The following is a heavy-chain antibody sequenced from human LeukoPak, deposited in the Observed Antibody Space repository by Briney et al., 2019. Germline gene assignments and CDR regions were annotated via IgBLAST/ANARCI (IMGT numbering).Heavy chain of an antibody. CDR1: GGSISSYY. D-gene: IGHD3-22*01. Sequence: SETLSLTCTVSGGSISSYYWSWIRQPAGKVLEWIGRIYTSGSTNYNPSLKSRVTMSVDTSKNQFSLKLSSVTAADTAVYYCARVVYYDSSGYSDYWGQGTLVTVSS. CDR3: ARVVYYDSSGYSDY. CDR2: IYTSGST. V-gene: IGHV4-4*07. J-gene: IGHJ4*02.